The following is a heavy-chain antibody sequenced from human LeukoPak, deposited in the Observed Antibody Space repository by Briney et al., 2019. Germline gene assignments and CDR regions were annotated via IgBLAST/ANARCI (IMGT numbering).Heavy chain of an antibody. CDR3: ASSGSYWGAFDY. Sequence: RASETLSLTCTVSGGSISSSRYFWGWIRQPPGKGLEWIGSIYYSGSTYYNPSLKSRVTISVDTSKNQFSLKLSSVTAADTAVYYCASSGSYWGAFDYWGQGTLVTVSS. CDR2: IYYSGST. V-gene: IGHV4-39*07. D-gene: IGHD1-26*01. J-gene: IGHJ4*02. CDR1: GGSISSSRYF.